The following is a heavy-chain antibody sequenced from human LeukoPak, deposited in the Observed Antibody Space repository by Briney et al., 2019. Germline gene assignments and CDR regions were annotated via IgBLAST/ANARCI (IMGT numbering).Heavy chain of an antibody. CDR2: VNSDGSST. Sequence: GESLRISCKGSGYSFTSYWISWVRQMPGKGLVWVSRVNSDGSSTTYADSVKGRFTISRDNAKNTLYLQMNSLRAEDTALYYCVATTPSVDHWGQGSLVTVSS. J-gene: IGHJ4*02. V-gene: IGHV3-74*01. CDR1: GYSFTSYW. D-gene: IGHD2-15*01. CDR3: VATTPSVDH.